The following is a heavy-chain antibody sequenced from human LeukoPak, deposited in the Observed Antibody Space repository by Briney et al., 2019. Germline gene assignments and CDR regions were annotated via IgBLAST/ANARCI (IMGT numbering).Heavy chain of an antibody. CDR2: IYYSGST. V-gene: IGHV4-61*01. CDR1: GGSFSSGTYY. Sequence: SETLSLTCTVSGGSFSSGTYYWSWIRQPPGKGLEWIGYIYYSGSTNYNPSLKSRVTVSVDTSKNQCSLKLSSVTTADTAVYYCTRSTNLEAFDIWGQGTMVTVSS. D-gene: IGHD2-8*01. CDR3: TRSTNLEAFDI. J-gene: IGHJ3*02.